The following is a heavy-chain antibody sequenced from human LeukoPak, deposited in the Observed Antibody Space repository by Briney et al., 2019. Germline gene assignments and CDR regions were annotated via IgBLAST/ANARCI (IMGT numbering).Heavy chain of an antibody. J-gene: IGHJ6*03. Sequence: ATVKVSCKVSGCTLSDLSIHWGRQAQPKGHELEGGFDPKYGEAVYAERFRDRVILTDDRSPNTAYMDLSRLGADDTAVYYCATGVYCATTTCPGYGNYHYFMDVWGEGTTVTV. CDR2: FDPKYGEA. D-gene: IGHD2-21*01. V-gene: IGHV1-24*01. CDR3: ATGVYCATTTCPGYGNYHYFMDV. CDR1: GCTLSDLS.